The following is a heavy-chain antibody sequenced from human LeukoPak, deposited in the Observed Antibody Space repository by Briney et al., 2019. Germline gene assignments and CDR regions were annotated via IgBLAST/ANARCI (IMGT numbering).Heavy chain of an antibody. Sequence: ASVNVSCKASGYSFIDYYMNWVRQAPGQGLEWMGWINPDSGRANYAQTFQGRVTINRDTSSNTAYMELSGRRSDDPAVYYWVKYW. CDR2: INPDSGRA. J-gene: IGHJ4*01. CDR1: GYSFIDYY. V-gene: IGHV1-2*02. CDR3: VKY.